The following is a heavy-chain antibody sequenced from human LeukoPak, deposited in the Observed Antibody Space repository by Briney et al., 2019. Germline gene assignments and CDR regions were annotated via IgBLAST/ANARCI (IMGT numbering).Heavy chain of an antibody. J-gene: IGHJ4*02. CDR3: AKEGYYGSGSYFDY. CDR2: ISGSGGST. V-gene: IGHV3-23*01. CDR1: GFTFSSYA. D-gene: IGHD3-10*01. Sequence: GGSLRLSCAASGFTFSSYAMSWVRQAPGKGLGWVAGISGSGGSTYYADSLKGRFTISRDHYKNTLYLQMNSLRAEDTAVYYCAKEGYYGSGSYFDYWGQGTLVTVSS.